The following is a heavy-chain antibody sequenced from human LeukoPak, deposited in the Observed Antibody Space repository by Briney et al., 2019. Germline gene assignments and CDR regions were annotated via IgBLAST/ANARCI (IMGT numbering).Heavy chain of an antibody. V-gene: IGHV4-39*07. CDR1: GGSISSSSYY. CDR3: ARVGYYGSGSSNYFDY. CDR2: IYYSGST. D-gene: IGHD3-10*01. J-gene: IGHJ4*02. Sequence: SETLSLTCTVSGGSISSSSYYWGWIRQPPGKGLEWIGSIYYSGSTYYNPSLKSRVTISVDTSKNQFSLKLSSVTAADTAVYYCARVGYYGSGSSNYFDYWGQGTLVTVSS.